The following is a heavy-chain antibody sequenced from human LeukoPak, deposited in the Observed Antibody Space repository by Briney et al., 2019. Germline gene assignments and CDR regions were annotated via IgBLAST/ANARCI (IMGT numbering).Heavy chain of an antibody. CDR3: AKCSTSAYTTGWCNWIDP. V-gene: IGHV3-23*01. CDR2: TVSRGTT. Sequence: GGSLRLSCAASEFTFSSYSMNWVRQAPGKGLEWVSSTVSRGTTQYADSVKGRFTVSRDTSKNTLYLQMNSLRADDTAVYYCAKCSTSAYTTGWCNWIDPWGQGTLVTVSS. D-gene: IGHD6-19*01. CDR1: EFTFSSYS. J-gene: IGHJ5*02.